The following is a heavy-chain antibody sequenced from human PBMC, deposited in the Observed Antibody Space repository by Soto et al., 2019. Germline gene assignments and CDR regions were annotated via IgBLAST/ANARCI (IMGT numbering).Heavy chain of an antibody. CDR2: ISYSGST. CDR3: ARDSRRNRGSYWFDP. D-gene: IGHD1-26*01. V-gene: IGHV4-31*03. CDR1: GGSISSGGYY. J-gene: IGHJ5*02. Sequence: QVQLQESGPGLVKPSQTLSLTCTVSGGSISSGGYYWSWIRQHPGKGLEWIWYISYSGSTYYNPSLKSRVTISGDTSKNQCSLKLSSVTAAYTAVYYCARDSRRNRGSYWFDPWGQGTLVTVSS.